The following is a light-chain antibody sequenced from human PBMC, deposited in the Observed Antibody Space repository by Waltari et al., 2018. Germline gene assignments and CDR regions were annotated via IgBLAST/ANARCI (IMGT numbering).Light chain of an antibody. V-gene: IGLV2-8*01. CDR1: SSDVGGYNY. CDR3: SSYAGSPVV. CDR2: EVS. Sequence: QSALTQPPSASGSPGQSVTIPCTGTSSDVGGYNYVSWYQQHPGKAPNLMIYEVSKRPSGVPDRFSGSKSGNTASLTVSGLQAEDEADYYCSSYAGSPVVFGGGTKLTVL. J-gene: IGLJ2*01.